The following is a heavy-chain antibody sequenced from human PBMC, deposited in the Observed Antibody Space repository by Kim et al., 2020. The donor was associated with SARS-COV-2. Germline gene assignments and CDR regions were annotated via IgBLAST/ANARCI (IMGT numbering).Heavy chain of an antibody. CDR1: GGSISSSSYY. CDR3: ASHGYSGYEAEY. D-gene: IGHD5-12*01. CDR2: IYYSGST. Sequence: SETLSLTCNVSGGSISSSSYYWGWIRQPPGKGLEWIGSIYYSGSTYYNPSLKSRVTISVDTSKNQFSLKLSSVTAADTAVYYCASHGYSGYEAEYWGQGTLVTVSS. V-gene: IGHV4-39*01. J-gene: IGHJ4*02.